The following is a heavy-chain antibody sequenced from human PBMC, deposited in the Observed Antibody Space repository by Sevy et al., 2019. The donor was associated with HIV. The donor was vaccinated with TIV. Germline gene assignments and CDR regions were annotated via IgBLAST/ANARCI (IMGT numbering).Heavy chain of an antibody. CDR1: GGSISSSSYY. CDR2: IYYSGST. D-gene: IGHD2-21*01. Sequence: SETLSLTCTVSGGSISSSSYYWDWIRQPPGKGLEWIGSIYYSGSTYYNPSLKSRVTISVDTSKNQFSLKLSSVTAADTAVYYCAGRGISGYYYYGMDVWGQGTTVTVSS. V-gene: IGHV4-39*01. CDR3: AGRGISGYYYYGMDV. J-gene: IGHJ6*02.